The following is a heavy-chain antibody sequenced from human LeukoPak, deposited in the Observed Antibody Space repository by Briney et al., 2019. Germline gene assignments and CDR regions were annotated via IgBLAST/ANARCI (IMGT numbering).Heavy chain of an antibody. CDR3: ATFDRGSSPYFDY. J-gene: IGHJ4*02. V-gene: IGHV1-2*04. D-gene: IGHD6-6*01. CDR1: GYTFTGYY. Sequence: GASVKVSCKASGYTFTGYYMHWVRQAPGQGLEWMGWINPNSGGTNYAQKFQGWVTMTRDTSISTAYMELSRLRSDDTAVYYCATFDRGSSPYFDYWGQGTLVTVSS. CDR2: INPNSGGT.